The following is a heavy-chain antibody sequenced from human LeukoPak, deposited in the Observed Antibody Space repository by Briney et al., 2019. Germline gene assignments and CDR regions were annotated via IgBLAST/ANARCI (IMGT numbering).Heavy chain of an antibody. CDR3: VRDRGDYSGDPGYFEY. CDR1: GGSFSGYY. CDR2: INHSGST. J-gene: IGHJ4*02. Sequence: SETLSLTCAVYGGSFSGYYWSWIRQPPGKGLEWIGEINHSGSTNYNPSLKSRATISVDTSKNQFSLKLSSVTAADTALYYCVRDRGDYSGDPGYFEYWGQGILVTVSS. V-gene: IGHV4-34*01. D-gene: IGHD4-4*01.